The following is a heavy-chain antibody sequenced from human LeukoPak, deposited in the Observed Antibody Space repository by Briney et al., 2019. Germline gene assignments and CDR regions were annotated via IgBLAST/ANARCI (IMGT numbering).Heavy chain of an antibody. J-gene: IGHJ2*01. CDR1: GFTFSSYW. V-gene: IGHV3-53*01. D-gene: IGHD5-12*01. CDR2: LYSDGRT. CDR3: GRLALTPWYFDL. Sequence: TGGSLRLSCAASGFTFSSYWMSWVRQAPGKGLEWVSILYSDGRTFYAGSVKGRFTISRDNSKNTVYLQMNSLRAEDTAVYYCGRLALTPWYFDLWGRGTLVTVSS.